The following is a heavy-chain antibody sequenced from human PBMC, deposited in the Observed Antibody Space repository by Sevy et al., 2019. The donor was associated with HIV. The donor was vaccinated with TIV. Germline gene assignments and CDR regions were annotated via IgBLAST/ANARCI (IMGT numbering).Heavy chain of an antibody. CDR2: ISGSGGST. D-gene: IGHD4-17*01. V-gene: IGHV3-23*01. Sequence: GGSLRLSCAASGFTFSSYAMSWVRQAPGKGLEWVSAISGSGGSTYYADSVKGRFTISRDNSKNTLYLQMNSLRAEDTAVYYCAKDDFDYGEYYYMDVWGKGTTVTVSS. CDR3: AKDDFDYGEYYYMDV. J-gene: IGHJ6*03. CDR1: GFTFSSYA.